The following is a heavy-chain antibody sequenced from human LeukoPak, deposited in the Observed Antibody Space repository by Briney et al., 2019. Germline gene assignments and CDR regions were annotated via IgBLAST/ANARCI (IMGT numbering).Heavy chain of an antibody. CDR3: ARGDPLITMIVVVITDNNWFDP. CDR2: INPNSGGT. Sequence: ASVKVSCKASGYTFTGYYMHWVRQAPGQGLEWMGWINPNSGGTNYAQKFQGRVTMTRDTSISTAYMEPSRLRSDDTAVYYCARGDPLITMIVVVITDNNWFDPWGQGTLVTVSS. V-gene: IGHV1-2*02. J-gene: IGHJ5*02. CDR1: GYTFTGYY. D-gene: IGHD3-22*01.